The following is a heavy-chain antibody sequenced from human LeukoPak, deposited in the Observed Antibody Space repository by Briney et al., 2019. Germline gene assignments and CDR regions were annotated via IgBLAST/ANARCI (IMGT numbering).Heavy chain of an antibody. V-gene: IGHV3-9*03. D-gene: IGHD2-15*01. CDR2: ISWNSCSI. CDR3: AKDLLDCSGGSCYSVFAAFDI. CDR1: GFTFDDYA. J-gene: IGHJ3*02. Sequence: GGSLRLSCAASGFTFDDYAMHWVRQAPGKGLEWVAGISWNSCSIVYADSVKGRFTIFRDNAKNSLYLQMNSLRADDIALYYCAKDLLDCSGGSCYSVFAAFDIWGQGTMVTVSS.